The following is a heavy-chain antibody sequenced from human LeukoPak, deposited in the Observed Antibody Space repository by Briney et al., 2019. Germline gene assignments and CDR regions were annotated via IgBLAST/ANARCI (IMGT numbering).Heavy chain of an antibody. CDR3: ARVRYRLAETYIDY. CDR1: GYIFTDYY. CDR2: INPNSGGT. V-gene: IGHV1-2*02. D-gene: IGHD3-16*01. Sequence: GASVKVSCKASGYIFTDYYIHWVRQARGQGLEWMGWINPNSGGTYFAQKFQGRVTMTRDTSISTAYMELSRLRSDDTAVYYCARVRYRLAETYIDYWGQGTLVTVSS. J-gene: IGHJ4*02.